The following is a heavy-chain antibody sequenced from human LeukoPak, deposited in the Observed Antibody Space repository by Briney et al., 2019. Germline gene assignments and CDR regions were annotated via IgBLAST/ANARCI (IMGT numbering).Heavy chain of an antibody. CDR3: ARWLQMGGDYFDY. D-gene: IGHD5-24*01. Sequence: NPSETLSLTCTVSGGSISIYYWSWIRQPPGKGLEWIGYIYYSGSTNYNPSLKSRVTISVDTSKNQFSLKLSSVTAADTAVYYCARWLQMGGDYFDYWGQGTLVTVSS. J-gene: IGHJ4*02. CDR1: GGSISIYY. V-gene: IGHV4-59*01. CDR2: IYYSGST.